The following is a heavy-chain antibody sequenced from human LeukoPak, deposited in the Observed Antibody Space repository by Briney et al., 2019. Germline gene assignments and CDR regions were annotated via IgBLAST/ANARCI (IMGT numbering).Heavy chain of an antibody. CDR3: ARKGRQLWLSFDY. J-gene: IGHJ4*02. Sequence: PSETLSLTCAVYGGSFSGYHWSWIRQPPGKGLEWIGEINHSGSTNYNPSLKSRVTISVDTSKNQFSLKLSSVTAADTAVYYCARKGRQLWLSFDYWGQGTLVTVSS. CDR2: INHSGST. D-gene: IGHD5-18*01. CDR1: GGSFSGYH. V-gene: IGHV4-34*01.